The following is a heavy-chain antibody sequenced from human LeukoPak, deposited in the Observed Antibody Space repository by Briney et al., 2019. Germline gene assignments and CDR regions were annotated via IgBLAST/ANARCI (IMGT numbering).Heavy chain of an antibody. CDR2: ISYDGSNK. CDR1: GFTFSSYA. CDR3: ARGGDY. D-gene: IGHD3-16*01. V-gene: IGHV3-30-3*01. J-gene: IGHJ4*02. Sequence: PGGSLRLSCAASGFTFSSYAMHWVRQAPGKGLEWVAVISYDGSNKYYADPVKGRFTISRDNSKNTLYLQMSSLRAEDTAVYYCARGGDYWGQGTLVTVSS.